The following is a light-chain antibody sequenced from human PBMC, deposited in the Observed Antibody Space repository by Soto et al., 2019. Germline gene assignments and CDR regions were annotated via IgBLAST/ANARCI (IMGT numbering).Light chain of an antibody. V-gene: IGKV3-15*01. Sequence: EIVMTQSPATLSVSPGERATLSCRASQSVRSNLAWSQQKPGPAPRLLIYGASPRATGIPARFSGSGSGTEFTLTISSLQSEDFAVYYCQQYNNWPPLTFGGGTKVEIK. CDR1: QSVRSN. CDR3: QQYNNWPPLT. J-gene: IGKJ4*01. CDR2: GAS.